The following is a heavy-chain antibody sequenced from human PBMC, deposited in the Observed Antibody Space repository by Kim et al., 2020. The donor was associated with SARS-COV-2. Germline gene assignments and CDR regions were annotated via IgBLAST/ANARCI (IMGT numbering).Heavy chain of an antibody. CDR1: GFTFSSCA. J-gene: IGHJ6*02. CDR3: ARDPWSRLRGLTYSYYGMDV. V-gene: IGHV3-30-3*01. Sequence: GGSLRLSCAASGFTFSSCAIHWVRQAPGKGLEWVAVISYDGSNKNYADSVKGRFTISRDNSKNTLYLQMNSLRAEDTALCYCARDPWSRLRGLTYSYYGMDVWGQGATVTVSS. CDR2: ISYDGSNK. D-gene: IGHD3-10*01.